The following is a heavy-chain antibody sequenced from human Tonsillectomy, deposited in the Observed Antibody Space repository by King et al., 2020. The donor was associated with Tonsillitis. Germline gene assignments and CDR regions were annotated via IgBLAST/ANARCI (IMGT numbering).Heavy chain of an antibody. J-gene: IGHJ4*02. CDR1: GFTFSSYW. CDR2: IKRDGSEK. V-gene: IGHV3-7*01. Sequence: VQLVESGGGLVQPGGSLRLSCAASGFTFSSYWMSWVRQAPGKGLEWVANIKRDGSEKYYVDSVKGRFTISRDNAKNSLYLQMNSLRAEDTAGYYCARAVSPNYGSGSLDYWGQGTLVTVSS. D-gene: IGHD3-10*01. CDR3: ARAVSPNYGSGSLDY.